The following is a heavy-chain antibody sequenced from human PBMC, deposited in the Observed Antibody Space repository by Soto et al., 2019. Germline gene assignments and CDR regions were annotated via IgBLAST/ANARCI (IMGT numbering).Heavy chain of an antibody. J-gene: IGHJ5*02. CDR2: IYHSGTT. D-gene: IGHD2-15*01. V-gene: IGHV4-38-2*01. Sequence: PSETLSLTCAVSGDSISSGYYWAWIRRPPGKGLEWIGSIYHSGTTYYNPSLKSRVTISVDTSRNQFSLKLSSVTAADSAVYYCARGRGYCSAGSCYPFDPWGQGTLVTVSS. CDR1: GDSISSGYY. CDR3: ARGRGYCSAGSCYPFDP.